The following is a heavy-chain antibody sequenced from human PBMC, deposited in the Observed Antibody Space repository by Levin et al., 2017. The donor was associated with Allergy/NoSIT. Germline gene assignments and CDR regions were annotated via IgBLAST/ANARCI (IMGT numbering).Heavy chain of an antibody. CDR2: INPSGGST. CDR1: GYTFTSYY. V-gene: IGHV1-46*01. J-gene: IGHJ4*02. CDR3: ARARVGAAPSADY. D-gene: IGHD1-26*01. Sequence: ASVKVSCKASGYTFTSYYVHWVRQAPGQGLEWMGIINPSGGSTTCAQKFQGRVTVTRDTSTSTVYMELSSLRSEDTAVYFCARARVGAAPSADYWGQGTLVTVSS.